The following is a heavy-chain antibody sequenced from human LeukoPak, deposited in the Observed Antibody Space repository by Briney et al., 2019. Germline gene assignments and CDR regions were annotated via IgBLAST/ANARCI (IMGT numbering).Heavy chain of an antibody. CDR2: IKQDGSEK. CDR3: ARDSPYNWNYDASAFDI. D-gene: IGHD1-7*01. CDR1: GFTFSSYW. J-gene: IGHJ3*02. V-gene: IGHV3-7*01. Sequence: GGSLRLSCAASGFTFSSYWMSWVRQAPGKGLEWVANIKQDGSEKYYVDSVKGRFTISRDNAKNSLYLQMNSLRAEDTAVYYCARDSPYNWNYDASAFDIWGQGTMVTISS.